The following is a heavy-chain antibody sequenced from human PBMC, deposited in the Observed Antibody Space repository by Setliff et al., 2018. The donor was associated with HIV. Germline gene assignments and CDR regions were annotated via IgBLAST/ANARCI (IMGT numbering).Heavy chain of an antibody. Sequence: ASVKVSCKASGYTFTSDYIHWVRQAPGQGLEWMGVIHPSGGSTSYAQSFQDRVTMTRDTSTSTVYMELSSLRSEDTAVYYCARARYCSGGSCYGGEYWFDPWGQGTLVTVSS. CDR2: IHPSGGST. CDR1: GYTFTSDY. CDR3: ARARYCSGGSCYGGEYWFDP. V-gene: IGHV1-46*01. J-gene: IGHJ5*02. D-gene: IGHD2-15*01.